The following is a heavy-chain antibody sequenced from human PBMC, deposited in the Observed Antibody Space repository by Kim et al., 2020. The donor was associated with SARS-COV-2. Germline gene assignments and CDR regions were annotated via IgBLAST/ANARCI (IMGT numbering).Heavy chain of an antibody. J-gene: IGHJ6*02. Sequence: ASVKVSCKPSGYTFSSYGISWVRQAPGQGPEWMGWISAYNGDTKYAQKFQGRVTMTIDTSTSTAYMDLRSLRSDDTAVYNCARDRDYGDYRVDYYGMDVWGQGTTVIVS. V-gene: IGHV1-18*01. CDR1: GYTFSSYG. D-gene: IGHD4-17*01. CDR3: ARDRDYGDYRVDYYGMDV. CDR2: ISAYNGDT.